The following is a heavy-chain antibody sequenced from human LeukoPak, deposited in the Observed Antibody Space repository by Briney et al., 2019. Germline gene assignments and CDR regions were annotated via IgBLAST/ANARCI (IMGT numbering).Heavy chain of an antibody. D-gene: IGHD1-14*01. CDR3: AKDLTGYFDY. V-gene: IGHV3-48*01. J-gene: IGHJ4*02. Sequence: PGGSLRLSCAASGFTFSSYSMNWVRQAPGKGLEWVSYISSSSSTSYYADSVKGRFTISRDNSKNTLYLQMNSLRAEDTAVYYCAKDLTGYFDYWGQGTLVTVSS. CDR2: ISSSSSTS. CDR1: GFTFSSYS.